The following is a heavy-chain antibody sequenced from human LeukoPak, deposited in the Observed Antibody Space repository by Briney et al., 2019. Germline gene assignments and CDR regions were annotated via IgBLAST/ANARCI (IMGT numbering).Heavy chain of an antibody. Sequence: GASVKVSCKASGYTFTSYAMHWVRQAPGQRIGWMGWINAGNGNTKYSQEFQGRVTITRDTSASTAYMELSSLRSEDMAVYYCARDRGGSYYYYMDVWGKGTTVTVSS. CDR2: INAGNGNT. CDR3: ARDRGGSYYYYMDV. J-gene: IGHJ6*03. CDR1: GYTFTSYA. V-gene: IGHV1-3*03. D-gene: IGHD1-26*01.